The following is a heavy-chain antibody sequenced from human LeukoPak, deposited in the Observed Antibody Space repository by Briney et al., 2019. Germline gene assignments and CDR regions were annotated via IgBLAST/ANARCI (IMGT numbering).Heavy chain of an antibody. V-gene: IGHV3-11*01. Sequence: GGPLRLSCAASGFTFSDYYMSWIRQAPGKGLEWVSYISSSGSIIYYADSVKGRFTISRDNAKNSMYLQMNSLRAEDTAVYYCARGKYVSSPFLQHWGQGTLVTVSS. CDR2: ISSSGSII. CDR3: ARGKYVSSPFLQH. CDR1: GFTFSDYY. D-gene: IGHD3-22*01. J-gene: IGHJ1*01.